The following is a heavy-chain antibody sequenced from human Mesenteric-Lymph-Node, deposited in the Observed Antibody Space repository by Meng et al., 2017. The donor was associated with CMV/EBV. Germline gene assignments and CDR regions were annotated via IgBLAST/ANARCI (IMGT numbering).Heavy chain of an antibody. J-gene: IGHJ6*02. CDR2: ISWNSGSI. D-gene: IGHD6-6*01. Sequence: SLKISCAASGFTFDDYAMHWVRQAPGKGLEWVSCISWNSGSIGYADSVKGRFTISRDNAKNSQYLQMNSLRAEDTALYYCAKETIAARPGTYYYYGMDVWGQGTTVTVSS. V-gene: IGHV3-9*01. CDR1: GFTFDDYA. CDR3: AKETIAARPGTYYYYGMDV.